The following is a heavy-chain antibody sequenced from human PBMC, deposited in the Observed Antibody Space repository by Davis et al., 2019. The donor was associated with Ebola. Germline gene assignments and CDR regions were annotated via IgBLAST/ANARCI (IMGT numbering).Heavy chain of an antibody. V-gene: IGHV3-30*03. CDR1: GFTFSSYG. J-gene: IGHJ3*02. CDR2: ISYDGSNK. CDR3: ARVEVAGDAFDI. Sequence: GESLKISCAASGFTFSSYGMHWVRQAPGKGLEWVAVISYDGSNKYYADSVKGRFTISRDNSKNTLYLQMNSLRAEDTAVYYCARVEVAGDAFDIWGQGTMVTVSS. D-gene: IGHD6-13*01.